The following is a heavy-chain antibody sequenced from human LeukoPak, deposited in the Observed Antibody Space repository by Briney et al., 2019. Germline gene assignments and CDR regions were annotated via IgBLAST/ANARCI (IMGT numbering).Heavy chain of an antibody. D-gene: IGHD3-10*01. J-gene: IGHJ4*02. CDR2: IKQDGSVE. Sequence: GGSLRLSCAASGFSFGSYWMSWLRQAPGKGLEWVANIKQDGSVEYYVDSVKGRFTISRDNVKNSLCLQMNSLGDEDTAVYYCGRDRGGGYFDYWGQGTLVTVSS. CDR1: GFSFGSYW. V-gene: IGHV3-7*01. CDR3: GRDRGGGYFDY.